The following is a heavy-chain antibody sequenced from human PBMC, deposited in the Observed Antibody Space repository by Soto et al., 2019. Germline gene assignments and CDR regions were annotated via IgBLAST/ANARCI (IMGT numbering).Heavy chain of an antibody. CDR1: GFTFSSYA. Sequence: VGSLRLSCAASGFTFSSYAMHWVRQAPGKGLEWVAVISYDGSNKYYADSVKGRFTISRDNSKNTLYLQMNSLRAEDTAVYYCARDQVGTYYYYYYGMDVCGQGTTVTVSS. CDR2: ISYDGSNK. D-gene: IGHD2-21*02. CDR3: ARDQVGTYYYYYYGMDV. V-gene: IGHV3-30-3*01. J-gene: IGHJ6*02.